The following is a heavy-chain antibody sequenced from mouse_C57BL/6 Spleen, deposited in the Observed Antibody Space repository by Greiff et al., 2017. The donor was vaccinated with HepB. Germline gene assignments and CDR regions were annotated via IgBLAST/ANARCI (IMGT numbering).Heavy chain of an antibody. CDR2: INPSTGVT. Sequence: EVQLQQSGPELVKPGASVKISCKASGYSFTGYYMNWVKQSPEKSLEWIGEINPSTGVTTYNQKFKAKATLTVDKSSSTAYMQLKSLTSEDSAVYYCARSGDGYYPWFAYWGQGTLVTVSA. D-gene: IGHD2-3*01. CDR1: GYSFTGYY. V-gene: IGHV1-42*01. CDR3: ARSGDGYYPWFAY. J-gene: IGHJ3*01.